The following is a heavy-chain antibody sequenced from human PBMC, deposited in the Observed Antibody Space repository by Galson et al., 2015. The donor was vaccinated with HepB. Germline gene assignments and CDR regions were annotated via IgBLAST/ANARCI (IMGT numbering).Heavy chain of an antibody. CDR3: ARPCSSANDAFDI. CDR1: GGSIRGYY. Sequence: ETLSLTCTVSGGSIRGYYWSWIRQPPGKGLEWIGYIHYSGSTNYNPSLKSRVTISVDTSKNQFSLKLTSVTAADTAVYYCARPCSSANDAFDIWGQGTMVTVSS. J-gene: IGHJ3*02. V-gene: IGHV4-59*08. CDR2: IHYSGST. D-gene: IGHD2-2*01.